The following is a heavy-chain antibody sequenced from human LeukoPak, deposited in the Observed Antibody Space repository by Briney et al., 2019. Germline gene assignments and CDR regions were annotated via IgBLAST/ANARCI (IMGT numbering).Heavy chain of an antibody. V-gene: IGHV3-30*18. Sequence: GRSLRLSCAASGFTFSSYGIHWVRQSPGKGLQWVAVISSDGSTKDYADSVKGRFTISRDNSKNTLYLQVNSLKPEDTAVYYCAKDASQVVTAAFDYWGQGTLVTVSS. CDR3: AKDASQVVTAAFDY. J-gene: IGHJ4*02. CDR2: ISSDGSTK. CDR1: GFTFSSYG. D-gene: IGHD6-13*01.